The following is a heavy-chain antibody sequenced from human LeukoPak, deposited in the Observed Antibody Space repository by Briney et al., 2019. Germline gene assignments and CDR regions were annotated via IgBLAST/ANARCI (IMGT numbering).Heavy chain of an antibody. Sequence: ASVKVSCKVSGYTLTELSMHWVRQAPGKGLEWMGGFDPEDGETIYAQKFQGRVTMTEDTSTDTAYMELSSLRSEDTAVYYCVTDLRGLRFNNYWGQGTLVTVSS. CDR1: GYTLTELS. V-gene: IGHV1-24*01. CDR3: VTDLRGLRFNNY. J-gene: IGHJ4*02. D-gene: IGHD3-3*01. CDR2: FDPEDGET.